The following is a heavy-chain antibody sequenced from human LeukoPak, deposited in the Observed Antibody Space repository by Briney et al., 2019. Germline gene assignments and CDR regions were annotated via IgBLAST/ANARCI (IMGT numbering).Heavy chain of an antibody. V-gene: IGHV3-30*02. J-gene: IGHJ5*02. CDR1: GFTFSSYG. D-gene: IGHD2-21*02. CDR2: IRYDGSNK. CDR3: ARVGTYCGGDCYANWFDP. Sequence: GGSLRLSCAASGFTFSSYGMHWVRQAPGKGLEWVAFIRYDGSNKYYADSVKGRFTISRDNSKNTLYLQMNSLRAEDTAVYYCARVGTYCGGDCYANWFDPWGQGTLVTVSS.